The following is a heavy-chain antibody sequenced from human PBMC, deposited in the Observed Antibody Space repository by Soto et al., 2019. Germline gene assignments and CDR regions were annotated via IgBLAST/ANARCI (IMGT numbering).Heavy chain of an antibody. CDR1: GFTFRSFA. CDR3: AKEPGVPGRGLDY. D-gene: IGHD3-10*01. CDR2: IAVSGST. Sequence: EVQLLESGGGLAQPGGSLRLSCAASGFTFRSFAVAWFRQAPGKGLEWVTTIAVSGSTYYADSVKGRFTISRDNSNNTLYLQMNSLRAEDTAVYYCAKEPGVPGRGLDYWGQGTLVTVSS. J-gene: IGHJ4*02. V-gene: IGHV3-23*01.